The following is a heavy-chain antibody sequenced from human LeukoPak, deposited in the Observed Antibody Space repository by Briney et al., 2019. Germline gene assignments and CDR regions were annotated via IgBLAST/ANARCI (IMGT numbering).Heavy chain of an antibody. D-gene: IGHD3-22*01. CDR3: ARVGVEYYDSTAEGWY. J-gene: IGHJ4*02. CDR1: GLTFSKYS. Sequence: GGSLRLSCAASGLTFSKYSMTWVRPAPGKGLEWVSFIDTSSTTMYYTDSVKGRFTISRDNAKNSLYLQMNSLRAEDTAVYYCARVGVEYYDSTAEGWYWGQGTLVTVSS. CDR2: IDTSSTTM. V-gene: IGHV3-48*04.